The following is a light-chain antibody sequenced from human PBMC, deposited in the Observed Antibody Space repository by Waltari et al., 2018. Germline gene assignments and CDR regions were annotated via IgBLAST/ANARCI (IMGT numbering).Light chain of an antibody. CDR3: CSYAGSSTFVV. Sequence: QSALTQPASVSGSPGQSIPLSCTGTSSHVGRDNLVPWYQQHPGKAPKLMIYEFSNRPSGVSNRFSGSKSGNTASLTISGLQAEDEADYYCCSYAGSSTFVVFGGGTKLTVL. V-gene: IGLV2-23*02. CDR2: EFS. CDR1: SSHVGRDNL. J-gene: IGLJ2*01.